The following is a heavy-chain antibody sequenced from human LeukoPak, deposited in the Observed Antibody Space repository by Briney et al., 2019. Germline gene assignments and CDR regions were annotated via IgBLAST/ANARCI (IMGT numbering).Heavy chain of an antibody. D-gene: IGHD2-21*01. V-gene: IGHV3-23*01. Sequence: GGSLRLSCAASGFTFSSYAMSWVRQAPGKGLEWVSAISGSGGSTYYADSVKGRFTISRDNSKNTLYLQMNSLRAEDTAVYYRAPQHSPGHYFDYWGQGTLVTVSS. CDR2: ISGSGGST. J-gene: IGHJ4*02. CDR3: APQHSPGHYFDY. CDR1: GFTFSSYA.